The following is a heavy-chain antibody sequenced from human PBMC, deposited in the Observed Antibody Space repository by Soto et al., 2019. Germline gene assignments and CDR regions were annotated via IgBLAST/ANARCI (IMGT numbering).Heavy chain of an antibody. V-gene: IGHV3-48*02. CDR3: ARGRELWLGHYAFDI. Sequence: GGSLRLSCAASGFTFSSYSMNWVRQAPGKELEWVSYISSSSSTIYYADSVKGRFTISRDNAKNSLYLQMNSLRDEDTAVYYCARGRELWLGHYAFDIWGQGTMVTVSS. J-gene: IGHJ3*02. CDR1: GFTFSSYS. CDR2: ISSSSSTI. D-gene: IGHD6-19*01.